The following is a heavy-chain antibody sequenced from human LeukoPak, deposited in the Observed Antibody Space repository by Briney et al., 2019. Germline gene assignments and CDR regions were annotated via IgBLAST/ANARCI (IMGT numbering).Heavy chain of an antibody. Sequence: SETLSLTCAVYGGSFSGYYWSWIRQPPGKGLEWIGEINHSGSTNYNPSLKSRVTISVDTSKNQFSLKLSSVTAADTAVYYCARGLRAMIATWRKAFDIWGQGTMVTVS. CDR2: INHSGST. D-gene: IGHD3-22*01. CDR1: GGSFSGYY. J-gene: IGHJ3*02. CDR3: ARGLRAMIATWRKAFDI. V-gene: IGHV4-34*01.